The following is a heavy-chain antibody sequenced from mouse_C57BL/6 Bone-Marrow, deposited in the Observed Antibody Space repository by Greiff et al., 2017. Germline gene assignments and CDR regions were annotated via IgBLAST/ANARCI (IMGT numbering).Heavy chain of an antibody. D-gene: IGHD2-4*01. J-gene: IGHJ2*01. CDR3: TRDDYDEGYYFDY. CDR1: GFTFSSYA. V-gene: IGHV5-9-1*02. CDR2: ISSGGDYI. Sequence: EVNLVESGEGLVKPGGSLKLSCAASGFTFSSYAMSWVRQTPEKRLEWVAYISSGGDYIDYADTVKGRFTISRDNARNTLYLQMSSLKSEDTAMYYCTRDDYDEGYYFDYWGQGTTLTVSS.